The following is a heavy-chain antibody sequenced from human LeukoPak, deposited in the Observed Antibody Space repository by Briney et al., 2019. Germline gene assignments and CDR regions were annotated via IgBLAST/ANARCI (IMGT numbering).Heavy chain of an antibody. D-gene: IGHD6-25*01. CDR1: GFTFSSYW. J-gene: IGHJ4*02. Sequence: GGSLKLSCAASGFTFSSYWMSWVRQAPGKGLEWVANIKQDGSEKYYVDSVKGRFTISRDNANNSLYLQMNSLRAEDTAVYYCAGGIAAALVWGQGALVTVSS. V-gene: IGHV3-7*01. CDR3: AGGIAAALV. CDR2: IKQDGSEK.